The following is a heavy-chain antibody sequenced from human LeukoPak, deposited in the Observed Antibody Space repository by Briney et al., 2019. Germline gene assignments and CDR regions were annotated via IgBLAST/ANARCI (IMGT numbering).Heavy chain of an antibody. V-gene: IGHV1-2*02. J-gene: IGHJ3*02. Sequence: ASVKVPCKASGYTFTGYYMHWVRQAPGQGLEWMGWINPNSGGTNYAQKFQGRVTMTRDTSISTAYMELSRLRSDDTAVYYCARGSSRSPRDAFDIWGQGTMVTVSS. CDR3: ARGSSRSPRDAFDI. CDR1: GYTFTGYY. CDR2: INPNSGGT.